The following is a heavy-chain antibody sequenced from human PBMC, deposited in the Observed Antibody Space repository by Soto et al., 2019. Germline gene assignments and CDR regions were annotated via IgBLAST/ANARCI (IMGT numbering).Heavy chain of an antibody. D-gene: IGHD2-21*02. V-gene: IGHV4-39*01. CDR2: IYYSGST. J-gene: IGHJ4*02. Sequence: PSETLSLTCTVSGGSISSSSYYWGWIRQPPGKGLEWIGSIYYSGSTYYNPSLKSRVTISVDTSKNQFSLKLSSVTAADTAVYYCARHERFGGGDIDYWGQGTLVTVSS. CDR3: ARHERFGGGDIDY. CDR1: GGSISSSSYY.